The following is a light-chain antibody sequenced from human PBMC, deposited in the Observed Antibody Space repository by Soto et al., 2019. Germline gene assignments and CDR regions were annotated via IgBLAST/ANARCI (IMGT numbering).Light chain of an antibody. V-gene: IGKV3-20*01. J-gene: IGKJ1*01. CDR2: DAS. CDR3: QQYDTSPWT. CDR1: QSVSSTY. Sequence: EIVLTQSPGTLSLSPGERATLSCRASQSVSSTYLAWYQQKPGRAPRLVISDASSRATGIPDRFSGSGSGTDFTLTIGRLEPEDFAVYYCQQYDTSPWTFGQGTKVEIK.